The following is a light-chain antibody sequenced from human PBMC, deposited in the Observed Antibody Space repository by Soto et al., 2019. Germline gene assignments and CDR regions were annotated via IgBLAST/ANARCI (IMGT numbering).Light chain of an antibody. CDR3: QQYDNLLFT. J-gene: IGKJ4*01. V-gene: IGKV1-33*01. Sequence: DIQMTQSPSSLSASVGDRVTITCQASQDISNYLNWYQQKPGKAPKLPIYDASNLETGVPSRFSGSGSGTDFTFTISSLQAEDIATYYCQQYDNLLFTFGGGTKVEIK. CDR2: DAS. CDR1: QDISNY.